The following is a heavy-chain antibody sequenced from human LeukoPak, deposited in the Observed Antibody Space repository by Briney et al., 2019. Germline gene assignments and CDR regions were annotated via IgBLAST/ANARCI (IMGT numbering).Heavy chain of an antibody. V-gene: IGHV1-69*13. CDR1: GGTFSSYA. J-gene: IGHJ6*02. CDR3: ARGWGGSIVATIYGMDV. Sequence: SVKVSCKASGGTFSSYAISWVRQAPGQGLEWMGGIIPIFGTANYAQKFQGRVTITADESTSTAYMELSSLRSEDTAVYYCARGWGGSIVATIYGMDVWGQGTTVTVSS. D-gene: IGHD5-12*01. CDR2: IIPIFGTA.